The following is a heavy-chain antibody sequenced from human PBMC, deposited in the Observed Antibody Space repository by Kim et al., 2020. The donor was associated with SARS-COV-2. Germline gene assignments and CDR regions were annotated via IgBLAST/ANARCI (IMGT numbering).Heavy chain of an antibody. CDR3: TTVFEY. V-gene: IGHV3-74*01. J-gene: IGHJ4*02. Sequence: NNGGPNTFYADAVRRRFTMPRDNTKKTVYMHMNSLGSEDTALYYCTTVFEYWGKGTLVTVSS. CDR2: NNGGPNT.